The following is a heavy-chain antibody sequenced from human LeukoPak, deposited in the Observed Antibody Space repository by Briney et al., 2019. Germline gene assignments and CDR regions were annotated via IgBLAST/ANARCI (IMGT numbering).Heavy chain of an antibody. Sequence: SVKVSCKASGGTFSSYAISWVRQAPGQGLEWMGGIIPIFGTANYAQKFQGRVTITADESTSTAYMELSSLRSEGTAVYYCARDPTAYCGGDCYSYDAFDIWGQGTMVTVSS. CDR2: IIPIFGTA. CDR1: GGTFSSYA. V-gene: IGHV1-69*13. D-gene: IGHD2-21*02. J-gene: IGHJ3*02. CDR3: ARDPTAYCGGDCYSYDAFDI.